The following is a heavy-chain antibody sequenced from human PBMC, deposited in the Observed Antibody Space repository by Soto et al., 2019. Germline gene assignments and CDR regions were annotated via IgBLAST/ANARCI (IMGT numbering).Heavy chain of an antibody. J-gene: IGHJ6*02. CDR1: GDTVSSNSVA. D-gene: IGHD2-15*01. V-gene: IGHV6-1*01. CDR2: TYYRSRWYS. Sequence: PSQNLSLTCVGSGDTVSSNSVAWNWVRQSPSRGLEWLGRTYYRSRWYSDYAVSVRSRIDIKADTSKNQVSLQLNSVTPEDTAVYYCARSEEDSDYYYYGMDVWGQGTTVTVSS. CDR3: ARSEEDSDYYYYGMDV.